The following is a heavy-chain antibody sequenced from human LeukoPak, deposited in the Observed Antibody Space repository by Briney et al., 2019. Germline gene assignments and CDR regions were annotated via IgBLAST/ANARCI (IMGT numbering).Heavy chain of an antibody. CDR3: ARDTYYYDSSGYYYDAFDI. Sequence: ASVKVSCKASGYTFTGYYMHWVRQAPGQGLEWMGRINPNSGGTNYAQKSQGRVTMTRDTSISTAYMELSRLRSDDTAVYYCARDTYYYDSSGYYYDAFDIWGQGTMVTVSS. V-gene: IGHV1-2*06. D-gene: IGHD3-22*01. J-gene: IGHJ3*02. CDR2: INPNSGGT. CDR1: GYTFTGYY.